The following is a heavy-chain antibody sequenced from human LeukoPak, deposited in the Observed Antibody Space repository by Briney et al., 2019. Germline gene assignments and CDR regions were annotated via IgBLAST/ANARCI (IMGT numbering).Heavy chain of an antibody. CDR3: ARDYDYVWGSYRRPFDY. CDR1: GFTFNNYA. J-gene: IGHJ4*02. D-gene: IGHD3-16*02. CDR2: IRGSGGYP. V-gene: IGHV3-23*01. Sequence: GGSRRLSCAVSGFTFNNYAMMWVRQAPGKGPEWVSAIRGSGGYPQYADSVKGRFTISRDNSKNTLYLQMNSLRAEDTAVYYCARDYDYVWGSYRRPFDYWGQGTLVTVSS.